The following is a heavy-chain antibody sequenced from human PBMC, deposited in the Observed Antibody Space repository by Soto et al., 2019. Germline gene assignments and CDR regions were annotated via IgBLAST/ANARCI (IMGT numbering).Heavy chain of an antibody. Sequence: ASVKVSCKASGYTFTGYYMHWVRQAPGQGLEWMGWINPNSGGTNYAQKFQGRVTMTRDTSISTAYMELSRLRSDDTAVYYCARFPAVAAYYYYGMDVWGQGTTVTVSS. CDR2: INPNSGGT. D-gene: IGHD6-19*01. V-gene: IGHV1-2*02. CDR1: GYTFTGYY. CDR3: ARFPAVAAYYYYGMDV. J-gene: IGHJ6*02.